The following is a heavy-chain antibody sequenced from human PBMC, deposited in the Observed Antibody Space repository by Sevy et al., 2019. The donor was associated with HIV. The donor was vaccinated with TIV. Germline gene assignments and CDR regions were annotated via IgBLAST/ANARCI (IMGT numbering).Heavy chain of an antibody. CDR2: TPFDGSNE. D-gene: IGHD5-12*01. CDR1: GFIFNDYG. J-gene: IGHJ4*02. Sequence: GGSLRLSCAASGFIFNDYGMHWVRQAPGKGLEWVAFTPFDGSNEYYAESVKGRFTISRDNSRNTVSLQMNSLRPEDTAVYHCAKALNIVATILYWGQGTLVTVSS. V-gene: IGHV3-30*02. CDR3: AKALNIVATILY.